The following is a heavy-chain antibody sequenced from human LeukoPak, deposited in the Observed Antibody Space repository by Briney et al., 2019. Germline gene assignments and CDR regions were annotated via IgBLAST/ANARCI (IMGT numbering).Heavy chain of an antibody. J-gene: IGHJ6*03. CDR2: ISAYNGNT. CDR1: GYTFTSYG. D-gene: IGHD3-22*01. V-gene: IGHV1-18*01. CDR3: ARDYYYDSSGYYYYYYMDV. Sequence: ASVKVSCKASGYTFTSYGISWVRQAPGQGLEWMGWISAYNGNTNYAQKLQGRVIMTTDTSTSTAYMELRSLRSDDTAVYYCARDYYYDSSGYYYYYYMDVWGKGTTVTVSS.